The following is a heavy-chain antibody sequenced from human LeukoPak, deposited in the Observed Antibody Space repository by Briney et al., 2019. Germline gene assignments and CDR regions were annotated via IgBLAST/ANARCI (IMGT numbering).Heavy chain of an antibody. CDR2: INPNSGGT. D-gene: IGHD6-6*01. CDR1: GYTFTSYD. CDR3: ARDGLGSSFYYYYYYMDV. Sequence: ASVKVSCKASGYTFTSYDINWVRQAPGQGLEWMGWINPNSGGTNYAQKFQGRVTMTRDTSISTAYMELSRLRSDDTAVYYCARDGLGSSFYYYYYYMDVWGKGTTVTVSS. V-gene: IGHV1-2*02. J-gene: IGHJ6*03.